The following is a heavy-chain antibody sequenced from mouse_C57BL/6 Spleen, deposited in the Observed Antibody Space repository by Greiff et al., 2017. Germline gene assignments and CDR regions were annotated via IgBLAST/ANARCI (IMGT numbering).Heavy chain of an antibody. CDR2: INSDGGST. Sequence: EVQRVESGGGLVQPGESLKLSCESNEYEFPSHDMSWVRKTPEKRLELVAAINSDGGSTYYPDTMERRFIISRDNTRKTLYLQMSSLRSEDTALYYCARQGAGGPWYVDVWGTGTTVTVSS. J-gene: IGHJ1*03. CDR1: EYEFPSHD. D-gene: IGHD4-1*01. CDR3: ARQGAGGPWYVDV. V-gene: IGHV5-2*01.